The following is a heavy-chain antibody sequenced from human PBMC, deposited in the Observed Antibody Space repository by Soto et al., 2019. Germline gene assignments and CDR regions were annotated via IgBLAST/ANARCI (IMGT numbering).Heavy chain of an antibody. D-gene: IGHD3-10*01. CDR3: ARDGDDITMVRGVTEYYYGMDV. CDR2: INPSGGST. J-gene: IGHJ6*02. V-gene: IGHV1-46*01. Sequence: ASVKVACQASGYTFTSYYMHWVRQAPGQGLEWMGIINPSGGSTSYAQKFQGRVTMTRDTSTSTVYMELSSLRSEDTAVYYCARDGDDITMVRGVTEYYYGMDVWGQGTTVTVSS. CDR1: GYTFTSYY.